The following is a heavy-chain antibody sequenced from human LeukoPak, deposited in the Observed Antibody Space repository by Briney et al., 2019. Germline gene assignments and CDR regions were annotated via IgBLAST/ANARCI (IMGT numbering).Heavy chain of an antibody. CDR2: ISAYNGNT. J-gene: IGHJ4*02. Sequence: ASVKVSCKASGYTFTSYGISWVRQAPGQGLEWMGWISAYNGNTNYAQKLQGRVTMTTDTSTSTAYMELRSLRSDDTAVYYCVRDLRITMVRGLARFDYWGQGTLVTVSS. V-gene: IGHV1-18*04. CDR1: GYTFTSYG. CDR3: VRDLRITMVRGLARFDY. D-gene: IGHD3-10*01.